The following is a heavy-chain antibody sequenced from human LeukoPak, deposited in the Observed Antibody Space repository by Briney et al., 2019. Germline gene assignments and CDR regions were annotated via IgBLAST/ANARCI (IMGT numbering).Heavy chain of an antibody. Sequence: PGGSLRLSCTASGFTFSSYWMHWVRQAPGKGLEWVSRITSDGSSTSHADSVKGRFTTSRDNVKNTLYLQMNSLRAEDTAVYYCSRGVGATDNWGQGTLVTVSS. D-gene: IGHD1-26*01. CDR3: SRGVGATDN. J-gene: IGHJ4*02. CDR2: ITSDGSST. V-gene: IGHV3-74*01. CDR1: GFTFSSYW.